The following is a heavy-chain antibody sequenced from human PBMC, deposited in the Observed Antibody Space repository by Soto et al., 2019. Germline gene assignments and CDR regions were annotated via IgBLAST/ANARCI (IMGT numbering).Heavy chain of an antibody. V-gene: IGHV4-59*01. J-gene: IGHJ4*02. CDR1: GGSITGYY. CDR3: ARSGDSFGFTDY. CDR2: VFYKGNT. D-gene: IGHD5-18*01. Sequence: QVQLQESGPGLVKPSETLSLTCTVSGGSITGYYWTWIRQPPGKGLEWIGYVFYKGNTNYNPSLNSRVTISVETSANQFSLRLSSVTAADTAVYYCARSGDSFGFTDYWGQGTLVTVSS.